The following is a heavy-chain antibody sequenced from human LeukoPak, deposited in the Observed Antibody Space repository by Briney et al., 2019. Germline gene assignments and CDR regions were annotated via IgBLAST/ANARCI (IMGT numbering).Heavy chain of an antibody. CDR1: GYTLTELS. CDR2: FDPEDGET. V-gene: IGHV1-24*01. J-gene: IGHJ3*02. CDR3: ATRLGELAGAFDI. Sequence: ASVKVSCKVSGYTLTELSMHWVRQAPGKGLEWMGGFDPEDGETIYAQKFQGRDTMTEDTSTDTAYMELSSLRSEDTAVYYCATRLGELAGAFDIWGQGTMVTVSS. D-gene: IGHD3-10*01.